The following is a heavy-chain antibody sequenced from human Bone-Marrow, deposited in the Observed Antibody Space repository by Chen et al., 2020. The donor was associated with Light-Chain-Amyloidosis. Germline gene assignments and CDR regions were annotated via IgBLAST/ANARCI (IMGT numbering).Heavy chain of an antibody. CDR3: ARGGLDHAFYV. CDR1: GFTFTTYW. V-gene: IGHV3-74*01. J-gene: IGHJ3*01. Sequence: EVQLVESGGGLVQPGGSLRLSCSASGFTFTTYWMHWVRQAPGRGLVWVSRINNDGSGTLYADSLKGRFTVSRDNARNTLYLQMNSLGAEDTAVYYCARGGLDHAFYVWGQGTRVTVSS. CDR2: INNDGSGT. D-gene: IGHD3-9*01.